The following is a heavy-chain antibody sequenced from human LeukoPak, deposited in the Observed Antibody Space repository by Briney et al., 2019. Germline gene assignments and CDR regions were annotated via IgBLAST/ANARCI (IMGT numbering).Heavy chain of an antibody. Sequence: GGSLRLSCAASGFTFSSYGMHWVRQAPVKGLEWVAFIRYDGSNKYYADSVKGRFTISRDNSKNTLYLQMNSLRAEDTAVYYCAKDRGYSGYDLDYWGQGTLVTVSS. CDR2: IRYDGSNK. D-gene: IGHD5-12*01. J-gene: IGHJ4*02. CDR1: GFTFSSYG. V-gene: IGHV3-30*02. CDR3: AKDRGYSGYDLDY.